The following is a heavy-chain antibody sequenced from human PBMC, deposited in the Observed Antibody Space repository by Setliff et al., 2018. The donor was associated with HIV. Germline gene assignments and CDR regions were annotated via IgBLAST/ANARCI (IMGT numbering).Heavy chain of an antibody. V-gene: IGHV4-61*08. Sequence: PSETLSLTCTVSGGSISSGVYYWSWIRHHPGKGLEWIGYVYHSGSTNYNPSLKSRVTISVDTSKNQFSMKLRSVTAADTAVYYCARLRSELGVFDYWVQGTLVTVSS. CDR3: ARLRSELGVFDY. CDR1: GGSISSGVYY. J-gene: IGHJ4*02. CDR2: VYHSGST. D-gene: IGHD1-26*01.